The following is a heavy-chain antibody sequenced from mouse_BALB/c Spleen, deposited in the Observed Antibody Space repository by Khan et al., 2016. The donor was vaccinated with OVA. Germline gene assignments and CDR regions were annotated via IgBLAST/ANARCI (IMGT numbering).Heavy chain of an antibody. CDR2: VTYSGNT. D-gene: IGHD1-1*01. J-gene: IGHJ4*01. V-gene: IGHV3-8*02. CDR1: GDSITSGF. CDR3: ARSYGSWAMDY. Sequence: EVQLVESGPSLVKPSQTLSLTCSVTGDSITSGFWNWIRKFPGNKFEYMGYVTYSGNTYYNPSLKSRISITRDTSKSQYYLQLNSVTTEDTATYFCARSYGSWAMDYWGQGTSGNVSS.